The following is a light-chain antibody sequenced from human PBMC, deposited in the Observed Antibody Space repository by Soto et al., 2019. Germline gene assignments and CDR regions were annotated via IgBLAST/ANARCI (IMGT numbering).Light chain of an antibody. CDR2: LNSDGSH. CDR1: SGHSNYA. CDR3: QIWGTGSPWV. Sequence: QPVLTQSPSASASLGASVKLTCTLSSGHSNYAIAWLQQQPEKGPRYLMKLNSDGSHNKGDGIPDRFSGSSSGAERYLTISSLQAEDEADYYGQIWGTGSPWVFGGGTKLTVL. J-gene: IGLJ3*02. V-gene: IGLV4-69*01.